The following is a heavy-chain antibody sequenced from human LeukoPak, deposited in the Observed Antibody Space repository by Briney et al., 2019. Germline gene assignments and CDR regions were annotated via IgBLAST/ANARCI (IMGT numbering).Heavy chain of an antibody. CDR2: MNPNSGNT. V-gene: IGHV1-8*01. J-gene: IGHJ4*02. D-gene: IGHD3-3*01. CDR3: ARHSTYYDFWSGYYSGGGFDY. CDR1: GYTFTSYD. Sequence: ASVKVSCKASGYTFTSYDINWVRQATGQGLEWMGWMNPNSGNTGYAQKFQGRVTMTRNTSMSTAYMELSSLRSEDTAVYYCARHSTYYDFWSGYYSGGGFDYWGQGTLVTVSS.